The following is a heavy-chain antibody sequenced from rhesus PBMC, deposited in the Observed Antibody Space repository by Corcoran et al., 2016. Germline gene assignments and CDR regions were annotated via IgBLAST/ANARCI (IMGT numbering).Heavy chain of an antibody. J-gene: IGHJ6*01. V-gene: IGHV2-95*01. Sequence: QVTLKESGPALVKPTQTLTLTCTFSGFSISTSGTGLGWIRQPQGKALEWLASIYWNDSKYYSTSLKSRRTISKDTSKNQVVLTMTNMDPVDTATDYGDRVGRGGLDSWGQGVVVTVSS. CDR2: IYWNDSK. CDR3: DRVGRGGLDS. CDR1: GFSISTSGTG.